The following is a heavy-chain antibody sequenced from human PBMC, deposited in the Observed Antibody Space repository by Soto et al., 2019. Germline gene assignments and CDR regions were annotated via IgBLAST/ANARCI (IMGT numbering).Heavy chain of an antibody. V-gene: IGHV1-24*01. Sequence: ASVKVSCKVSGYTLTELSMHWVRQAPGKGLEWMGGFDPEDGETIYAQKFQGRVTMTEDTSTDTAYMELSSLRSEDTAVYYCATTRGLLRYFDWFPHWGQGTLVTVSS. CDR3: ATTRGLLRYFDWFPH. CDR2: FDPEDGET. CDR1: GYTLTELS. J-gene: IGHJ1*01. D-gene: IGHD3-9*01.